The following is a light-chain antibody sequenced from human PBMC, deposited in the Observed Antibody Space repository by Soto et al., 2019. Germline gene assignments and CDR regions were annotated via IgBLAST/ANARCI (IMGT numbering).Light chain of an antibody. J-gene: IGKJ5*01. Sequence: EIVMTQPPATLSVSPGERATLSCRASQSVSSNLVWYQQKPGQAPRLLIYGASTRATGIPARFSGSGSGTDFTLTISSLQSEDFAVYYCQQYNNWPLTFGQGTRLEIK. CDR3: QQYNNWPLT. CDR1: QSVSSN. CDR2: GAS. V-gene: IGKV3-15*01.